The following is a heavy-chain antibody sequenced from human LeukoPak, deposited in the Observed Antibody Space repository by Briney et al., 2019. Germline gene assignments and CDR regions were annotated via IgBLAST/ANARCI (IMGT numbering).Heavy chain of an antibody. CDR2: ISAYNGNT. D-gene: IGHD2-2*01. V-gene: IGHV1-18*01. Sequence: ASVKVSCKASGYTFTSYGISWVRQAPGQGLEWMGWISAYNGNTNYAQKLQGRVTMTTDTSTSTAYMELRSLRSDDTAVYYCAREEDCSSTSCYLGYWGQGTLVTVSS. CDR1: GYTFTSYG. CDR3: AREEDCSSTSCYLGY. J-gene: IGHJ4*02.